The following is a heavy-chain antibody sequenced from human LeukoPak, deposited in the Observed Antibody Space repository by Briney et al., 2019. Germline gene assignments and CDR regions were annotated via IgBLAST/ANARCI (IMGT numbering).Heavy chain of an antibody. CDR3: AKFGDGHPNDY. CDR2: ISSSGSNT. D-gene: IGHD3-3*01. V-gene: IGHV3-23*01. CDR1: GFSFSTYA. Sequence: SGGSXRXXCAASGFSFSTYAMNWVXQAPGKGXXXVSVISSSGSNTYYTNSIKGRFTISRDNSKNTLYLLMNSLRAEDTAVYYCAKFGDGHPNDYWGQGTLVTVSS. J-gene: IGHJ4*02.